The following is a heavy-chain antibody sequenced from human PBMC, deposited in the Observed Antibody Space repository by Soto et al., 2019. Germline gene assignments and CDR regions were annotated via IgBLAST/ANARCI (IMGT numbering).Heavy chain of an antibody. Sequence: QVPLVHSGAEVKKPGSSVKVSCEASGGTSTIYTITWVRQAPGQGLAWMGRIVPMLGITNYARNFQGRVTFTADTSTGTAYMELSSLRFEDTAMYYCATEKYGAGRVGVFYWGQGTQVTVSS. CDR2: IVPMLGIT. V-gene: IGHV1-69*04. J-gene: IGHJ4*02. D-gene: IGHD1-26*01. CDR1: GGTSTIYT. CDR3: ATEKYGAGRVGVFY.